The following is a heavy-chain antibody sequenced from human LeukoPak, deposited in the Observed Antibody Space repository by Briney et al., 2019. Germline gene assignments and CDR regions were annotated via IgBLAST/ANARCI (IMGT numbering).Heavy chain of an antibody. D-gene: IGHD3-22*01. V-gene: IGHV1-2*02. CDR1: GYTFTGYY. J-gene: IGHJ5*02. CDR2: INPNSGGT. CDR3: ARDSLYDSSRYYNPWLDL. Sequence: GASVKVSCTSSGYTFTGYYMRWVRQAPGQGLEWMGWINPNSGGTNYAQKFQGRVTMTRDTSISTAYMELNGMRSDDTAVYYCARDSLYDSSRYYNPWLDLWRQGTLVTVSS.